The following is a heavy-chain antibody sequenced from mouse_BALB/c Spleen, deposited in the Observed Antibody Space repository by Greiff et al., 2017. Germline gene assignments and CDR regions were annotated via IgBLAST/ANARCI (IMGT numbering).Heavy chain of an antibody. CDR1: GFSLSTSGMG. CDR3: ARRAKLRLYYFDY. V-gene: IGHV8-12*01. Sequence: QVTLKESGPGILQPSQTLSLTCSFSGFSLSTSGMGVSWIRQPSGKGLEWLAHIYWDDDKRYNPSLKSRLTISKDTSRNQVFLKITSVDTADTATYYCARRAKLRLYYFDYWGQGTTLTVSS. CDR2: IYWDDDK. J-gene: IGHJ2*01. D-gene: IGHD1-1*01.